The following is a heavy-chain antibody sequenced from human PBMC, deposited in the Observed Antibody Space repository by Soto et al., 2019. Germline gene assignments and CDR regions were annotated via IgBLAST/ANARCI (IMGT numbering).Heavy chain of an antibody. V-gene: IGHV4-4*02. CDR2: IYHRGST. D-gene: IGHD6-19*01. CDR3: ARHYTSGWTFYYGLDV. Sequence: QVQLLESGPGLVKPSGALSLTCSVSGGSISSDNWWSWVRQPPGKGLEWIGEIYHRGSTNYNPSLKSRVTISIDKSNNQFSLRLTSVTAADTAVYYCARHYTSGWTFYYGLDVWGRGTTVTVS. J-gene: IGHJ6*02. CDR1: GGSISSDNW.